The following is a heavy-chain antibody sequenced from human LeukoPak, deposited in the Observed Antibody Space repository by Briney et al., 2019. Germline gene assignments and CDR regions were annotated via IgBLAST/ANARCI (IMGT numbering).Heavy chain of an antibody. CDR1: GGSISSYY. CDR2: IYYSGST. CDR3: ARGRYSYGLNWFDP. V-gene: IGHV4-59*01. D-gene: IGHD5-18*01. J-gene: IGHJ5*02. Sequence: SSETPSLTCTVSGGSISSYYWSWIRQPPGKGLEWIGYIYYSGSTNYNPSLKSRVTISVDTSKNQFSLKLSSVTAADTAVYYCARGRYSYGLNWFDPWGQGTLVTVSS.